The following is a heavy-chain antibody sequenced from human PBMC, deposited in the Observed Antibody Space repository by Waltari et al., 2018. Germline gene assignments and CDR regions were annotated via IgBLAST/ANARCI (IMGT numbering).Heavy chain of an antibody. CDR2: SSVYNGNT. CDR3: AVGEGDSLLYYYMDV. V-gene: IGHV1-18*01. J-gene: IGHJ6*03. Sequence: QIQLVQSGPEVKKPGASVKVSCKASGDTFTRFGISWVRQAPGQGLEWMGWSSVYNGNTRYAEKIQGRVTMTTDTSTSTAYMELRSLRFDDTAIYYCAVGEGDSLLYYYMDVWGKGTTVTVSS. D-gene: IGHD2-21*02. CDR1: GDTFTRFG.